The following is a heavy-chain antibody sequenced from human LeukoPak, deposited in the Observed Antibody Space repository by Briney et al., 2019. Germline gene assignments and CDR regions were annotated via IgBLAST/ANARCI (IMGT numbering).Heavy chain of an antibody. CDR3: ASQRGWLNRAFDY. CDR2: IYHSGST. D-gene: IGHD6-19*01. CDR1: GGSISSSSYY. Sequence: KSSETLSLTCTVSGGSISSSSYYWGWIRQPPGKGLEWIGSIYHSGSTYYNPSLKSRVTISVDTSKNQFSLKLSSVTAADTAVYYCASQRGWLNRAFDYWGQGTLVTVSS. V-gene: IGHV4-39*07. J-gene: IGHJ4*02.